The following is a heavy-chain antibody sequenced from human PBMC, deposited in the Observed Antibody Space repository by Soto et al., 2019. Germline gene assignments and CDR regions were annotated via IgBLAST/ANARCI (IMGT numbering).Heavy chain of an antibody. CDR1: GFTFSSYA. V-gene: IGHV3-64D*06. CDR3: VKTRGGNNFDFFD. CDR2: VRGNGDPP. D-gene: IGHD2-15*01. Sequence: PGGSLRLSCSPSGFTFSSYAIHWVRQSQGKGLEYISGVRGNGDPPFYADSVKGRFTISRDNSKNTVYLQMSSLSADDAAVYYCVKTRGGNNFDFFDWGQGTLVTVSS. J-gene: IGHJ4*02.